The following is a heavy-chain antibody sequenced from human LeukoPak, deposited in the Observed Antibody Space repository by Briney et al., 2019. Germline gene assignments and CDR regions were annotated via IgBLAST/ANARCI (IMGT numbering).Heavy chain of an antibody. V-gene: IGHV3-9*01. D-gene: IGHD4-17*01. CDR1: GFTFDDFA. CDR2: INWDSGNK. CDR3: AKCWDYGDYGGVDY. J-gene: IGHJ4*02. Sequence: GGSLRLSCAASGFTFDDFAMHWVRQAPGKGLEWVSSINWDSGNKRYADSVKGRFTISRDNSKNTLYLQMNSLRAEDTAVYYCAKCWDYGDYGGVDYWGQGTLVTVSS.